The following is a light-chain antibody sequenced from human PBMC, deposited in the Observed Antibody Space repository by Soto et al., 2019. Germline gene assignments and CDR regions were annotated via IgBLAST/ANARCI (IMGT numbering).Light chain of an antibody. J-gene: IGKJ1*01. CDR3: QQYNNWPRT. Sequence: EIVMTQSPATLSVSPGERATPSCRASQSVSSNLAWYQQKPGQAPRLLIYGASTRATGIPARFSGSGSGTEFTLTIGSLQSEDFAVYYCQQYNNWPRTFGQGTKV. CDR1: QSVSSN. V-gene: IGKV3-15*01. CDR2: GAS.